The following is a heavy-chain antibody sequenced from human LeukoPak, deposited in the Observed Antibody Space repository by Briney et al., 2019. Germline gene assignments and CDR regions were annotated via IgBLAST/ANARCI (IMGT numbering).Heavy chain of an antibody. CDR3: ARGGEIFGVVKYMDV. D-gene: IGHD3-3*01. V-gene: IGHV1-8*01. CDR1: GYTFTSYD. CDR2: MNPNSGTT. J-gene: IGHJ6*03. Sequence: ASVKVSCKASGYTFTSYDINWVRQATGQGLEWMGWMNPNSGTTGYAQKFQGRVTITRNTSISTAYMELSSLRSEDTAVYYCARGGEIFGVVKYMDVWGKGTTVNVSS.